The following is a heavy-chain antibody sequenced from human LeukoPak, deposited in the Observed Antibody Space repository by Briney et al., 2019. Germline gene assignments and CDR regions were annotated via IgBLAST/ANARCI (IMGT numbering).Heavy chain of an antibody. CDR2: IYYSGSI. CDR3: AGDQNYDCSGSFGMDV. Sequence: SETLSLTCTVSGGSISSHSWSWIRQPPGKGLEWIGNIYYSGSIKYNPSLKSRVTTSVDTSKNQFSLKLSSVTAADTAVYYCAGDQNYDCSGSFGMDVWGQGTTVTVSS. J-gene: IGHJ6*02. CDR1: GGSISSHS. V-gene: IGHV4-59*11. D-gene: IGHD3-22*01.